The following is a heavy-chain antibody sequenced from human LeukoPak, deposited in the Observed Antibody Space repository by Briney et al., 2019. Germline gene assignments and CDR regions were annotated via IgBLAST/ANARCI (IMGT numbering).Heavy chain of an antibody. V-gene: IGHV3-30*04. J-gene: IGHJ4*02. CDR3: VSGGGRDGYNLDY. D-gene: IGHD5-24*01. CDR1: IFTFSIYA. CDR2: ISYDGSNK. Sequence: AGGSLRLSCAPSIFTFSIYATLGVRDAPGGGRECVSVISYDGSNKYYADSVKGRFTISRDNSKNTLYLQMNSLRAEDTAVYYCVSGGGRDGYNLDYWGQGTLVTVSS.